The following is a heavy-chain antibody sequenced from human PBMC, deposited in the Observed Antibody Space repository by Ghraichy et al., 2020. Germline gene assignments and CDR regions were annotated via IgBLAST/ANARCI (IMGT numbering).Heavy chain of an antibody. Sequence: SETLSLTCIVSGGSVSSGSYYWSWIRQPPGKGLEWIGFVYYSGSTNYNPSLKSGVTILVDTSKNQFSLTLSSVTASDAAVYSCARDRRGFCSGGSCSLRVFDYWGQGTLVTVSS. CDR3: ARDRRGFCSGGSCSLRVFDY. CDR2: VYYSGST. V-gene: IGHV4-61*01. J-gene: IGHJ4*02. D-gene: IGHD2-15*01. CDR1: GGSVSSGSYY.